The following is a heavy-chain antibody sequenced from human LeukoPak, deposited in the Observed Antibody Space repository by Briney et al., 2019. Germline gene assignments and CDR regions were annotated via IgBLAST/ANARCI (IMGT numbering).Heavy chain of an antibody. CDR2: MNPNSGNT. Sequence: ASVKVSCKASGYTFTSYYMHWVRQATGQGLEWMGWMNPNSGNTGYAQKFQGRITMTRNTSISTAYMELSSLRSEDTAVYYCARGETGWLGWFGELLPLWWFDPWGQGTLVTVSS. V-gene: IGHV1-8*02. CDR3: ARGETGWLGWFGELLPLWWFDP. CDR1: GYTFTSYY. J-gene: IGHJ5*02. D-gene: IGHD3-10*01.